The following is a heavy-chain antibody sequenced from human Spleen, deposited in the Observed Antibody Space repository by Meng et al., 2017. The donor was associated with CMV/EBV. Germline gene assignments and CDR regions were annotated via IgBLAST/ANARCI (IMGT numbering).Heavy chain of an antibody. J-gene: IGHJ4*02. CDR1: GYNFTGYY. V-gene: IGHV1-2*02. CDR2: INPNSGGT. D-gene: IGHD2-15*01. Sequence: ASVKVSCKASGYNFTGYYIHWVRQAPGQGLEWMGWINPNSGGTNYAQKFQGRVTMTRDTSISTAYMELSRLRSDDTAVYYCARTLLNFDYWGQGTLVTVSS. CDR3: ARTLLNFDY.